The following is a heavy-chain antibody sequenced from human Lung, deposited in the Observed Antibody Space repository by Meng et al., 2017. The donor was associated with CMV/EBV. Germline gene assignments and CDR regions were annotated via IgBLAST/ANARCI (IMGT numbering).Heavy chain of an antibody. J-gene: IGHJ5*02. D-gene: IGHD6-13*01. CDR2: ISASGNT. V-gene: IGHV4-4*07. CDR3: ARDFGSSWYPNWFDP. CDR1: GDSLTSYY. Sequence: RPALVKPSDPLSLPCTVSGDSLTSYYWSCVRQPAGKGLEWIGRISASGNTRYTPSLKSRVTMSVDTSKNQFSLKLSSVTAADTAVYYCARDFGSSWYPNWFDPWGQGTLVTVSS.